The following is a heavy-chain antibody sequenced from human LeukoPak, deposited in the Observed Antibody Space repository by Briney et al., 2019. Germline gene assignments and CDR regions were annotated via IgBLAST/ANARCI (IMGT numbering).Heavy chain of an antibody. V-gene: IGHV4-39*01. D-gene: IGHD1-14*01. CDR3: ARHDVPGTTSLTTFQH. CDR2: IYYSGST. Sequence: PGGSLRLSCAASGFTFSSYAMHWIRQPPGKGLEWVGSIYYSGSTYYNPSLKSRVTISVDTSKNQFSLKLASVTAADSAVYYCARHDVPGTTSLTTFQHWGQGTLVTVSS. CDR1: GFTFSSYA. J-gene: IGHJ1*01.